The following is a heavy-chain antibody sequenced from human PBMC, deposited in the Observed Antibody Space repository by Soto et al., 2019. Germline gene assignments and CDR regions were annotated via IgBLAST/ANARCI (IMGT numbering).Heavy chain of an antibody. J-gene: IGHJ3*02. V-gene: IGHV1-69*01. CDR2: IIPIFGTA. CDR3: ARAYYYDSSGYYSGGAFDI. D-gene: IGHD3-22*01. Sequence: QVQLVQSGAEVKKPGSSVKVSCKASGGTFSSYAISWVRQAPGQGLEWMGGIIPIFGTANYAQKFQGRVTITADESTSTAYMELSSLRSEDTAVYYCARAYYYDSSGYYSGGAFDIWGQGTMVTVSS. CDR1: GGTFSSYA.